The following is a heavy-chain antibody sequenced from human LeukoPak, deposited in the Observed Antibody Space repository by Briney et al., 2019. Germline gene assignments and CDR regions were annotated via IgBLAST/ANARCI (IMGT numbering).Heavy chain of an antibody. D-gene: IGHD3-22*01. CDR3: ARGGHYDSSGYSFDY. J-gene: IGHJ4*02. Sequence: PGGSLRLSCAASGFTFSDYYMSWIRQAPGRGLEWVSHISSSGSTIYYADSVKGRFTISRDNAKNSLYLQMNSLRAEDTAVYYCARGGHYDSSGYSFDYWGQGTLVTVSS. CDR1: GFTFSDYY. V-gene: IGHV3-11*01. CDR2: ISSSGSTI.